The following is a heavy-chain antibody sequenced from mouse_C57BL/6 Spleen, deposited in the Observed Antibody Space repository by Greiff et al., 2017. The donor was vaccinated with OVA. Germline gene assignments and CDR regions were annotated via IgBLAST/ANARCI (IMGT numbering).Heavy chain of an antibody. V-gene: IGHV1-39*01. J-gene: IGHJ1*03. D-gene: IGHD1-1*01. CDR2: INPKYGAT. CDR1: GYSFTDYY. CDR3: AGSGRYYGKDWYFDV. Sequence: VQLQQSGPELVKPGASVKISCKASGYSFTDYYMNWVKQSHGKSLEWIGVINPKYGATRYNQKFKGKATLTVDQSTSTAYMQLNSLTSEDSAVYYCAGSGRYYGKDWYFDVWGTGTTVTVSS.